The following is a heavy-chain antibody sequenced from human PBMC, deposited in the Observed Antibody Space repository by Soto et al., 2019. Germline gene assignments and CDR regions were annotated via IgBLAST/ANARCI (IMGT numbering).Heavy chain of an antibody. Sequence: QVQLVESGGGVVQPGRSLRLSCAASGFTFSSYAMHWVRQAPGKGLEWVAVISYDGSNKYYADSVKGRFTISRDNSKNTLYLQMNSLRAEDTAVYYCASTISYYGSGRGRDWGQGTLVTVSS. CDR3: ASTISYYGSGRGRD. D-gene: IGHD3-10*01. CDR1: GFTFSSYA. CDR2: ISYDGSNK. V-gene: IGHV3-30-3*01. J-gene: IGHJ4*02.